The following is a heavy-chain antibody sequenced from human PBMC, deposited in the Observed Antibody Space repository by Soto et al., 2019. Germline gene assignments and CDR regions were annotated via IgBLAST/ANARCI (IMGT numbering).Heavy chain of an antibody. CDR1: GFSLANYP. Sequence: LRLSCVASGFSLANYPMSWVRQTPGKGLEWISYSSPRGDTIYYADSVEGRFTISRDNARNSLSLHMSSLRDEDSALYYCAKGPHTNVGWPYYFESWGQGVPVTVSS. CDR2: SSPRGDTI. D-gene: IGHD6-19*01. J-gene: IGHJ4*02. V-gene: IGHV3-48*02. CDR3: AKGPHTNVGWPYYFES.